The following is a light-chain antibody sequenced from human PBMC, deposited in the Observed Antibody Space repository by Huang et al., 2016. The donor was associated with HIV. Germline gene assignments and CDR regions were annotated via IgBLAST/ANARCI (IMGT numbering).Light chain of an antibody. CDR2: AAS. V-gene: IGKV1-39*01. CDR1: QSLSSY. Sequence: DIQMTQSPSSLSASVGDRVTITCRASQSLSSYLNWYQQKPGKAPKPLIYAASSLQSGVPSRFSGSGSGTDFTLTVSNLQPEDFAAYYCQQSYSTPLTFGRGTKVEIK. CDR3: QQSYSTPLT. J-gene: IGKJ4*01.